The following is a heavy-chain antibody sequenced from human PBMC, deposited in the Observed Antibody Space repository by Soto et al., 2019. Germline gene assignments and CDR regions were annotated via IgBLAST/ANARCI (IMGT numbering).Heavy chain of an antibody. CDR2: IYHSGST. D-gene: IGHD2-15*01. V-gene: IGHV4-30-2*01. CDR3: ARDSSYGMDV. J-gene: IGHJ6*02. Sequence: QLQLQESGSGLVKPSQTLSLTCAVSGGSISSGGYSWSWIRQPPGKGLEWIGYIYHSGSTYYNPSLKSRVXLXVDRSKNQFSLKLSSVTAADKAVYYCARDSSYGMDVWGQGTTVTV. CDR1: GGSISSGGYS.